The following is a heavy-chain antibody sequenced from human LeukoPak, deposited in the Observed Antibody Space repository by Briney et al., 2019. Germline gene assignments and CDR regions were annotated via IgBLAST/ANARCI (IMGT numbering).Heavy chain of an antibody. J-gene: IGHJ4*02. V-gene: IGHV3-23*01. CDR2: ISGSGGST. CDR1: GFTFSSYA. D-gene: IGHD3-3*01. CDR3: AKDSMSLKNYDFWSGYYPSDFDY. Sequence: GGSLRLSCAASGFTFSSYAMSWVRQAPGKGLEWVSAISGSGGSTYYADSVKGRFTISRDNSKNTLYLQMNSLRAEDTAVYYCAKDSMSLKNYDFWSGYYPSDFDYWGQGTLVTVSS.